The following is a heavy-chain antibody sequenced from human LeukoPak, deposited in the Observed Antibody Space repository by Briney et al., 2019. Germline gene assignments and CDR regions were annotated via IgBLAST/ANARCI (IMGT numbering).Heavy chain of an antibody. V-gene: IGHV3-23*01. Sequence: GWSLRLSCASSGFTFRSYAMSWVRQTPGKGLEWVSTISGSGGSTYYADSVKGRFTISRDNSKNTLYLQMNSLRAEYTAVYYCAKVVGATTRGYFDYWGQGTLVTVSS. CDR1: GFTFRSYA. J-gene: IGHJ4*02. CDR2: ISGSGGST. D-gene: IGHD1-26*01. CDR3: AKVVGATTRGYFDY.